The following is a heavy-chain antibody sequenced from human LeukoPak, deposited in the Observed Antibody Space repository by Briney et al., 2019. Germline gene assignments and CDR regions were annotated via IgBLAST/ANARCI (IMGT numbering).Heavy chain of an antibody. J-gene: IGHJ5*01. V-gene: IGHV4-59*08. CDR2: IFYSGNT. CDR3: ARHGGYIYLNWFDP. Sequence: SETLSLTCTVSGYSITSYYWSWIRQPPGKGLEWIGYIFYSGNTDYNPSLKSRVTISVDTSRNQFSLYLNSVTAADTAVYYCARHGGYIYLNWFDPWGQGTLVTVSS. D-gene: IGHD6-19*01. CDR1: GYSITSYY.